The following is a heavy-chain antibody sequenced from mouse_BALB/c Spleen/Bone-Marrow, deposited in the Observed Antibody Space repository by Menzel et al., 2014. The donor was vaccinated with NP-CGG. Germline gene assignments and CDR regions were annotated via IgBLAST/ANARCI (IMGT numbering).Heavy chain of an antibody. CDR1: GFTFTDYY. CDR2: IRNKANGYTT. D-gene: IGHD1-2*01. J-gene: IGHJ1*01. CDR3: ARDMNYYGYYWCFDV. Sequence: EVMLVESGGGLVQPGGSLRLSCATSGFTFTDYYMSWVRQPPGKALEWLVFIRNKANGYTTEYSASVKGRFTISRDNSQSILYLQMNTLRAEDSATYYCARDMNYYGYYWCFDVWGAGTTVTVSS. V-gene: IGHV7-3*02.